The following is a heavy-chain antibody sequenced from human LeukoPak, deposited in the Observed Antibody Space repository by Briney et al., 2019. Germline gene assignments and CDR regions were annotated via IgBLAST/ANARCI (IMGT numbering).Heavy chain of an antibody. J-gene: IGHJ4*02. V-gene: IGHV3-23*01. CDR2: ISGSGGST. CDR3: AKPKDNSLYCFDY. D-gene: IGHD1-20*01. CDR1: AFTFRSYA. Sequence: GGSLRPSCAASAFTFRSYAMSWVRQAGGKGLEWVSAISGSGGSTYYADSVKGRFTISRDNSKNTLYLQMSSLRAEDTAVYYCAKPKDNSLYCFDYWGQGTLVTDSS.